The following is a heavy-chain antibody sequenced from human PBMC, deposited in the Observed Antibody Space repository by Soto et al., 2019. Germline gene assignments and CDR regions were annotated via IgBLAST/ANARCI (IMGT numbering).Heavy chain of an antibody. CDR3: ARGDSVTSSTYGPHYYYGMDV. D-gene: IGHD2-2*01. V-gene: IGHV4-34*01. Sequence: SETLSLTCAVYGGSFSGYYWSWIRQPPGKGLEWIGEINHSGSTNYNPSLKSRVTISVDTSKNQFSLKLSSVTAADTAVYYCARGDSVTSSTYGPHYYYGMDVWGQGTTVTVSS. CDR1: GGSFSGYY. J-gene: IGHJ6*02. CDR2: INHSGST.